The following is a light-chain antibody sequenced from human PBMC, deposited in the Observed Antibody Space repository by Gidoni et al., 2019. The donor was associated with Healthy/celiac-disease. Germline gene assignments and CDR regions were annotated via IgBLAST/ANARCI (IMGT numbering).Light chain of an antibody. J-gene: IGLJ2*01. CDR2: GKN. CDR3: NSRDSSGNHLV. Sequence: SSELTQDPAVSVALGQTVRITCQGDSLRSYYASWYQQKPGQAPVLVIYGKNNRPSGIQDRFSGSSSRNTASLTITGAQAEDKSDYYCNSRDSSGNHLVFGGGTKLTVL. V-gene: IGLV3-19*01. CDR1: SLRSYY.